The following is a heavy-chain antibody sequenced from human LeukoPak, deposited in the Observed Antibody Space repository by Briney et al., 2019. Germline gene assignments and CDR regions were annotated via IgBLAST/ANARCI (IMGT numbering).Heavy chain of an antibody. CDR3: AEAIRYCSNTSCFDWFDP. D-gene: IGHD2-2*01. CDR2: IYASGTT. J-gene: IGHJ5*02. Sequence: SETLSLTCTVSGGSISSGSYYWSWIRQPAGKGLEWIGRIYASGTTNYNPSLKSRVTISVDTSKNQFSMKLSSVTAADTVFFQSAEAIRYCSNTSCFDWFDPWGQGTLVTVSS. CDR1: GGSISSGSYY. V-gene: IGHV4-61*02.